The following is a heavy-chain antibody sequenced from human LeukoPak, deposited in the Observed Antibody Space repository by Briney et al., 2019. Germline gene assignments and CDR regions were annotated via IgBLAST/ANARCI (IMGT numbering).Heavy chain of an antibody. D-gene: IGHD3-22*01. CDR3: AKDWGYYDSSGYYFDY. CDR2: IRYDGSNK. CDR1: GFTFSSYG. V-gene: IGHV3-30*02. Sequence: GGSLRLSCAASGFTFSSYGMHCVREAPGKGLEWVAFIRYDGSNKYYADSAKCRFTISRDNSKTTLYLQMNSLRAEDTAVYYCAKDWGYYDSSGYYFDYWGQGTLVTVSP. J-gene: IGHJ4*02.